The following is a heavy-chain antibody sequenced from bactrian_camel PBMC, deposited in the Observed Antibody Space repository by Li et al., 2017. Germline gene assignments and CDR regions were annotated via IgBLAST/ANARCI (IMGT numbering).Heavy chain of an antibody. CDR1: GFAFEKYY. Sequence: HVQLVESGGGLVQPGGSLRLSCSASGFAFEKYYMSWVRQAPGKEREGVAAIDSEGSTSYADSVKGRFTISKDNAKNTLYLQMNSLKPEDTAMYYCAADDVMGQRCPDEFGYWGQGTQVTVS. CDR2: IDSEGST. CDR3: AADDVMGQRCPDEFGY. V-gene: IGHV3S26*01. J-gene: IGHJ6*01. D-gene: IGHD1*01.